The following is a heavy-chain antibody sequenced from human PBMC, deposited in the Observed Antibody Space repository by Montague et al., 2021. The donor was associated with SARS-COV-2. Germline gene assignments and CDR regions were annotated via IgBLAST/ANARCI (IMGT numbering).Heavy chain of an antibody. D-gene: IGHD3-16*01. CDR3: ARGQSVPTFWGAYYGMDV. CDR1: GGSFSGYY. V-gene: IGHV4-34*01. Sequence: SETLSLTCAVYGGSFSGYYWSWIRQPPGKGLEWIGEINHSGSTNYNPSLKSRVTISVDTSKNQFSLKLSSVTAADTAVYYCARGQSVPTFWGAYYGMDVWGQGTTVTVSS. J-gene: IGHJ6*02. CDR2: INHSGST.